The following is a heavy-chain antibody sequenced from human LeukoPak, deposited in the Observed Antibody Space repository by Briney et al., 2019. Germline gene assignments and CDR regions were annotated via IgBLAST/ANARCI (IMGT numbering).Heavy chain of an antibody. Sequence: GGSLRLSCAASGFTFTGYAMTWVRQAPGKGLEWVSSISGSGGSTYYADSVKGRFTISRDNSKNTLYLQMNSLRAEDTAVYYCAKGRHDSGGYFDYWGQGTLVTASS. CDR2: ISGSGGST. CDR3: AKGRHDSGGYFDY. CDR1: GFTFTGYA. D-gene: IGHD3-22*01. J-gene: IGHJ4*02. V-gene: IGHV3-23*01.